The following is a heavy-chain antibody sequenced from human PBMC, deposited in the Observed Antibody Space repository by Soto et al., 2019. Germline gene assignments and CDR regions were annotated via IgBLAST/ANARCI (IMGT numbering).Heavy chain of an antibody. CDR1: GPTYSSHV. Sequence: QVQLVQSGPEVKRTGSSVKVSCEASGPTYSSHVISWVRQAPGQGLEWMGGIIPLFGIPNYAQKFQGRLTITADKSTSTAYMELSSLRSEDTAVYYCARGVVDTNVVFKWFDPWGQGTLVTVSS. D-gene: IGHD2-15*01. CDR3: ARGVVDTNVVFKWFDP. V-gene: IGHV1-69*17. CDR2: IIPLFGIP. J-gene: IGHJ5*02.